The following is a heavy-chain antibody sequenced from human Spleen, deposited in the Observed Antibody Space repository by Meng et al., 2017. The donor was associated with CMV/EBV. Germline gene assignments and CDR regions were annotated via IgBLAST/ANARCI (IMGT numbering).Heavy chain of an antibody. J-gene: IGHJ4*02. Sequence: QVQVVQSGAEVRTPGTSMTVACKASGYSFTDYYIHWVRQAPGQGLEWMGWINPNSEATRYPQNFQGRVTMTRDTSITTAYMELNRLTSDDTAVYYCARDNAGNSFEYWGQGTLVTVFS. CDR1: GYSFTDYY. D-gene: IGHD6-13*01. V-gene: IGHV1-2*02. CDR3: ARDNAGNSFEY. CDR2: INPNSEAT.